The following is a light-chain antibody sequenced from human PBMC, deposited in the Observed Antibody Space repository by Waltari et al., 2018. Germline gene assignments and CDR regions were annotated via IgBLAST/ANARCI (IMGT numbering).Light chain of an antibody. CDR2: ATR. Sequence: QAVVTQEPSLTVSPGGTVTLTCGSSTGAVTSGNYPYWFQQKPGQVPRKLIYATRNKHSWTPARFSVSLLGGQAALTLSGARAEDEAEYYCLRWYVGPRWVCGGGTRLSVL. CDR1: TGAVTSGNY. V-gene: IGLV7-46*01. J-gene: IGLJ3*02. CDR3: LRWYVGPRWV.